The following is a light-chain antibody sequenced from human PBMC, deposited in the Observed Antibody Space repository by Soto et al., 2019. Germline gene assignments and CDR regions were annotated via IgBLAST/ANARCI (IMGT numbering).Light chain of an antibody. Sequence: DIQMTQSPSTLSASVGDSVTITCRASQSISSWLAWYQQKPGKAPKLLIYDASSLESGVPSRFSGSGSGTEFTLTISSLQPDDFATYYCQQYNSYSLTSGGGTKVEIK. CDR1: QSISSW. CDR3: QQYNSYSLT. V-gene: IGKV1-5*01. J-gene: IGKJ4*01. CDR2: DAS.